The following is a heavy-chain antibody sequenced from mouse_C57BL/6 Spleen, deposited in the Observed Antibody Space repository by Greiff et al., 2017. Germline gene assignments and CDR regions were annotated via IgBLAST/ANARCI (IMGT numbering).Heavy chain of an antibody. D-gene: IGHD1-1*01. CDR2: IHPNSGST. CDR3: ARVTTVVGGYFDV. V-gene: IGHV1-64*01. CDR1: GYTFTSYW. Sequence: VQLQQPGAELVKPGASVKLSCKASGYTFTSYWMHWVKQRPGQGLEWIGMIHPNSGSTNYNEKFKSKATLTVDKSSSTAYMQLSSLTSEDSAVYYCARVTTVVGGYFDVWGTGTTVTVSS. J-gene: IGHJ1*03.